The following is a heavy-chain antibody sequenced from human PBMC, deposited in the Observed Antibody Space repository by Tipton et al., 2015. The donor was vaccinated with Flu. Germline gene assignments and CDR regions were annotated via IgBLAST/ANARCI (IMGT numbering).Heavy chain of an antibody. CDR2: INPNRGGT. CDR1: GYTFTGYY. Sequence: QLVQSGAEVKKTGASVKVSCKASGYTFTGYYMHWVRPAPGQGLERMGWINPNRGGTNYAQKFQGRVTMTRDTSISTAYMELSRMRSDGTAVYYCARVPVVLMVYDAPFDYWGQGTRVTVSS. V-gene: IGHV1-2*02. J-gene: IGHJ4*02. D-gene: IGHD2-8*01. CDR3: ARVPVVLMVYDAPFDY.